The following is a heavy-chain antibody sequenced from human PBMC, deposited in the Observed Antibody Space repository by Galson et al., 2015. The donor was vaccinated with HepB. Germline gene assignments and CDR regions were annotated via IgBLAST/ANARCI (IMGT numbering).Heavy chain of an antibody. Sequence: SVKVSCKASGYTFTSYYMHWVRQAPGQGLEWMGIINPSGGSTSYAQKFQGRVTMTRDTSTSTVYMELSSLRSEDTAVYYCARERTYYDFWSGFPYYYYMDVWGKGTTVTVSS. D-gene: IGHD3-3*01. CDR3: ARERTYYDFWSGFPYYYYMDV. J-gene: IGHJ6*03. V-gene: IGHV1-46*03. CDR2: INPSGGST. CDR1: GYTFTSYY.